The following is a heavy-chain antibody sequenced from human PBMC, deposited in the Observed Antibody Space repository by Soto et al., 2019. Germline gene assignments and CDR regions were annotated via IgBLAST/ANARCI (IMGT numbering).Heavy chain of an antibody. CDR3: ARHTPADIVVVVAATPRWFDP. J-gene: IGHJ5*02. D-gene: IGHD2-15*01. CDR2: IYYSGST. V-gene: IGHV4-39*01. Sequence: SETLSLTCTVSGGSISSSSYYWGWIRQPPGKGLEWIGSIYYSGSTYYNPSLKSRVTISVDTSKNQFSLKLSSVTAADTAVYYCARHTPADIVVVVAATPRWFDPWGQGTLVTVSS. CDR1: GGSISSSSYY.